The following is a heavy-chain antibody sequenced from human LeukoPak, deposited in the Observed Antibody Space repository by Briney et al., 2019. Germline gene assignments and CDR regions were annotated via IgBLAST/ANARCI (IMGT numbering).Heavy chain of an antibody. CDR3: ARDPHEFWYYYDSSGYTLDY. D-gene: IGHD3-22*01. Sequence: QPGGSLRLSCAASGFTFSSYAMHWVRQAPGKGLEWVAVISYDGSNKYYADSVKGRFTISRDNSKNTLYLQMNSLRAEDTAVYYCARDPHEFWYYYDSSGYTLDYWGQGTLVTVSS. J-gene: IGHJ4*02. V-gene: IGHV3-30*01. CDR1: GFTFSSYA. CDR2: ISYDGSNK.